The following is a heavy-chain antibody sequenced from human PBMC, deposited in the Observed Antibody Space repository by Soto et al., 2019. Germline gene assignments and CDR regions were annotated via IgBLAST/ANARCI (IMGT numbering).Heavy chain of an antibody. Sequence: ASVKVSCRASGYTFTTYGISWVRQAPGQGLEWMGWISTYSGNTNYAQKLQGRVTMTTDTSRSTAYMELRSLRSDDTAVYYCARDNKWFGDSLITGWFDPWGQGTLVTVSS. CDR3: ARDNKWFGDSLITGWFDP. D-gene: IGHD3-10*01. CDR2: ISTYSGNT. V-gene: IGHV1-18*01. J-gene: IGHJ5*02. CDR1: GYTFTTYG.